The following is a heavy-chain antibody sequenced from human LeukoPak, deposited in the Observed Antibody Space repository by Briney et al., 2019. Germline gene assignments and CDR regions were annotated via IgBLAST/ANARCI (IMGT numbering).Heavy chain of an antibody. CDR3: AKTFIVGATRGYFDY. J-gene: IGHJ4*02. V-gene: IGHV3-23*01. CDR1: GFTISSNA. Sequence: GGSLRLSGAACGFTISSNALSWVRQDQGKGLEWVSAISGSGGSTYYADSVKGRFTISRDNSKNTLYLQMNSLRAEDTAVYYCAKTFIVGATRGYFDYWGQGTLVTVSS. CDR2: ISGSGGST. D-gene: IGHD1-26*01.